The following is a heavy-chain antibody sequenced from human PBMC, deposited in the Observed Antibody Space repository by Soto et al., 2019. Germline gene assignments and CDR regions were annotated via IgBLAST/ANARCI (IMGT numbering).Heavy chain of an antibody. J-gene: IGHJ4*02. CDR3: AGAVSDFDVRRYRTSYFDQ. CDR2: IDNSGST. D-gene: IGHD3-10*02. CDR1: GASVSTGVYY. Sequence: QVQLDESGPGLVQPSQTLSLSCTVSGASVSTGVYYWTWIRQHPGRGLEWIGYIDNSGSTYYNPSLTGRVDISVDTSKNQFSLKRQSLTAADTAFYYCAGAVSDFDVRRYRTSYFDQWGQGLLVTVSS. V-gene: IGHV4-31*03.